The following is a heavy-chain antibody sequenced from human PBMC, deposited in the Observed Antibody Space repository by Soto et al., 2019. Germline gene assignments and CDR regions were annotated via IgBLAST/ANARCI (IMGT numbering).Heavy chain of an antibody. V-gene: IGHV4-61*01. CDR3: ARVKCSGGSCDKPFDY. J-gene: IGHJ4*02. CDR2: IYYSGST. D-gene: IGHD2-15*01. CDR1: GGSVSSGSYY. Sequence: SETLSLTCTVSGGSVSSGSYYWSWIRQPPGKGLEWLGYIYYSGSTSYNLSLKSRATISLDTSKNQFSLKLNSVTAADTAVYYCARVKCSGGSCDKPFDYWGQGTLVTVSS.